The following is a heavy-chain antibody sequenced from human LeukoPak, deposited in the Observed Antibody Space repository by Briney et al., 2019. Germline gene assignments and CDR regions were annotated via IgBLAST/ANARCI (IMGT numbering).Heavy chain of an antibody. CDR3: ALYSSTWY. CDR2: INPTGGSS. CDR1: GYTFTTYY. J-gene: IGHJ4*02. D-gene: IGHD6-13*01. Sequence: ASLKVSCKASGYTFTTYYIHWVRQAPGQGLEWMGIINPTGGSSTCAQKFQGRVTMTRDTSTSTVFMEVNSLRSEDTAVYYCALYSSTWYWGQGTLVTVSS. V-gene: IGHV1-46*01.